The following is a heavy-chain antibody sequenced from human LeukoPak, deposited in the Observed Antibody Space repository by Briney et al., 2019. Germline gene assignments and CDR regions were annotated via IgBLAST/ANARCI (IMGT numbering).Heavy chain of an antibody. CDR1: GYTFTSYG. V-gene: IGHV1-18*01. D-gene: IGHD6-13*01. J-gene: IGHJ4*02. CDR3: ARVSVPDSSSWYDGGNFDY. CDR2: ISAYNGNT. Sequence: ASVKVSCKASGYTFTSYGISWVRQAPGQGLEWMGWISAYNGNTNYAQKLQGRVTMTTDTSTSTAYMELRSLRSDDTAVYYCARVSVPDSSSWYDGGNFDYWGQGTLVTVSS.